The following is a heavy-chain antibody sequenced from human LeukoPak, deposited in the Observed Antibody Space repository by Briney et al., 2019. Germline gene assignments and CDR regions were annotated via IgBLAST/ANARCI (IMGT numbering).Heavy chain of an antibody. CDR2: IYYSGST. D-gene: IGHD2-15*01. V-gene: IGHV4-30-4*01. J-gene: IGHJ4*02. CDR3: ARKVVADTAFDF. Sequence: SETLSLTCTVSGGSINSGDYYWTWIRQPPGKGLEWIGYIYYSGSTYSNPSLKSRVATSIDTSKKQFLLDLSSVTAADTAVYYCARKVVADTAFDFWGQGTLVTVSS. CDR1: GGSINSGDYY.